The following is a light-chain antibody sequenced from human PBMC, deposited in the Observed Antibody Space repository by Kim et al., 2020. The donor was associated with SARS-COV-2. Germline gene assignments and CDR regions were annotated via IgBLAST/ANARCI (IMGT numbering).Light chain of an antibody. Sequence: LGQTVTITCQGDSLRGSYASWYQQNPGQAPLLVIYRDTNRPSGIPDRFSGSSSGDTTSLTITGVQAEDEADYYCNSRDTSDDHVIFGRGTQLTVL. CDR2: RDT. V-gene: IGLV3-19*01. J-gene: IGLJ2*01. CDR1: SLRGSY. CDR3: NSRDTSDDHVI.